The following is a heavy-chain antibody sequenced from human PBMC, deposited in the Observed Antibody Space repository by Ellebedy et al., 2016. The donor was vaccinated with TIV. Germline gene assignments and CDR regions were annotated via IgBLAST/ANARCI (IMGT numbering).Heavy chain of an antibody. V-gene: IGHV1-3*01. Sequence: ASVKVSXKSSGYSFTSYAIHWVRQAPGQSLEWMGWVNAGSGNTKYSQNLRGRVTITRDISASTAYMELTSLRSTDTAVYYCATGSRLDYWGQGTLVTVSS. CDR1: GYSFTSYA. CDR2: VNAGSGNT. CDR3: ATGSRLDY. D-gene: IGHD1-26*01. J-gene: IGHJ4*02.